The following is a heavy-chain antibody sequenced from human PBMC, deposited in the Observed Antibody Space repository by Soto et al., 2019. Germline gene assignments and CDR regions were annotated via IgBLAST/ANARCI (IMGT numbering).Heavy chain of an antibody. V-gene: IGHV3-30*03. CDR1: GFTFSSYG. CDR2: ISYDGSNK. J-gene: IGHJ6*02. Sequence: GGSLRLSCAASGFTFSSYGMRWVRQAPGKGLEWVAVISYDGSNKYYADSVKGRFTISRDNSKNTLYLQMNSLRAEDTAVYYCARDRGGYYYGMDVWGQGTTVTVSS. CDR3: ARDRGGYYYGMDV.